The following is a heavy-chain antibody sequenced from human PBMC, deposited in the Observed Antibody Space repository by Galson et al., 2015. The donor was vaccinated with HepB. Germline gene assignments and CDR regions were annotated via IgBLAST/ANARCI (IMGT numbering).Heavy chain of an antibody. J-gene: IGHJ4*02. D-gene: IGHD1-7*01. CDR2: MNPNSGNT. Sequence: SVKVSCKAFGYTFSSYDVTWVRQASGQGLEWMGWMNPNSGNTGYAPEFQDRVTMTGDTSTSTAYMELSSLRSEDTAVYYCARGVRNYLYSDNWGQGTLVTVSS. CDR3: ARGVRNYLYSDN. CDR1: GYTFSSYD. V-gene: IGHV1-8*01.